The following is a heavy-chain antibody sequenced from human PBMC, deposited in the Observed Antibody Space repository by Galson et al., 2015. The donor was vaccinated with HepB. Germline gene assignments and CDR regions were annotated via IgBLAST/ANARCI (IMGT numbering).Heavy chain of an antibody. CDR2: ITGTGSTI. J-gene: IGHJ6*03. CDR3: ARIRIVVVPTTIKGDHYYYMDV. V-gene: IGHV3-11*01. CDR1: GFDFDDYA. D-gene: IGHD2-2*01. Sequence: SLRLSCAASGFDFDDYAMHWVRQAPGKGLEWLSYITGTGSTIYYADSMEGRFTISRDNARNSLYLQMNSLRADDTAVYYCARIRIVVVPTTIKGDHYYYMDVWGKGTTVTVSS.